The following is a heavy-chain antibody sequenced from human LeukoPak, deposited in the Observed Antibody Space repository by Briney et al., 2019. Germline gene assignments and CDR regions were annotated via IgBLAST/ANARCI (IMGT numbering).Heavy chain of an antibody. Sequence: GASVKVSCKASGYTFTGYYMHWVRQAPGQGLEWMGWINPNSGGTNYAQKFQGRVTMTTDTSIGTAYMELSRLRSDDTAVYYCARGVAVAGTADYWGQGTLVTVSS. CDR3: ARGVAVAGTADY. D-gene: IGHD6-19*01. J-gene: IGHJ4*02. CDR1: GYTFTGYY. V-gene: IGHV1-2*02. CDR2: INPNSGGT.